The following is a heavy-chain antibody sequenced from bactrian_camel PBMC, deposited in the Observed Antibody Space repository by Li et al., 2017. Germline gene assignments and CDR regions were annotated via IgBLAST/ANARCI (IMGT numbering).Heavy chain of an antibody. CDR3: AKDRRQSWGLPYLRESAFTH. Sequence: VQLVESGGGSVQAGGSLRLSCAGTGYTYSSNCMGWFRQAPGKEREGVATIDGDGSGRYAQSTKGRFTISRDSAENTLYLQMNSLKPEDTATYYCAKDRRQSWGLPYLRESAFTHWGQGTQVTVS. J-gene: IGHJ4*01. D-gene: IGHD1*01. CDR1: GYTYSSNC. CDR2: IDGDGSG. V-gene: IGHV3S26*01.